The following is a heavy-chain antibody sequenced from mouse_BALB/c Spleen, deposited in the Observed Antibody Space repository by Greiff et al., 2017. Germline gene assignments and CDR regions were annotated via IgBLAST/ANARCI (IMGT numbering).Heavy chain of an antibody. V-gene: IGHV3-2*02. CDR1: GYSITSDYA. Sequence: EVQLQQSGPGLVKPSQSLSLTCTVTGYSITSDYAWNWIRQFPGNKLEWMGYISYSGSTSYNPSLKSRISITRDTSKNQFFLQLNSVTTEDTATYYCARRLTGRVAYWGQGTLVTVSA. CDR2: ISYSGST. CDR3: ARRLTGRVAY. J-gene: IGHJ3*01. D-gene: IGHD4-1*01.